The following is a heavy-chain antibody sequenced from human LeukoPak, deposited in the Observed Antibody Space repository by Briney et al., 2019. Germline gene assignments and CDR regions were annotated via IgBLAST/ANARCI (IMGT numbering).Heavy chain of an antibody. J-gene: IGHJ4*02. CDR1: AGSISSYY. Sequence: SETLSLTCTVSAGSISSYYWSWIRQPAGKGLEWIGRIYTSGSTNYNPSLKSRVTMSVDTPTNQFSLKLSSVTAADTAVYYCARGRYSSGWVDYWGQGTLVTVSS. CDR3: ARGRYSSGWVDY. CDR2: IYTSGST. D-gene: IGHD6-19*01. V-gene: IGHV4-4*07.